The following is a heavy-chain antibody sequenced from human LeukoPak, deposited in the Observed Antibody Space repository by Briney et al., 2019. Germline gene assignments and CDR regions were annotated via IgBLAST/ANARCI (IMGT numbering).Heavy chain of an antibody. J-gene: IGHJ4*02. Sequence: GGSLRLSCAASGFTFSSYAMHWVRQAPGKGLEWVAVISYDGSNKYYADSVKGRFTISRDNAKNSLYLQMNSLRAEDTAVYYCPRTGYSYGYAIDYWGQGTLVTVSS. CDR2: ISYDGSNK. D-gene: IGHD5-18*01. CDR3: PRTGYSYGYAIDY. V-gene: IGHV3-30-3*01. CDR1: GFTFSSYA.